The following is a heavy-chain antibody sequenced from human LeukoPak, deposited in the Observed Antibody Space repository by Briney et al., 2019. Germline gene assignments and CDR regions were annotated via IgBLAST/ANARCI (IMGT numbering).Heavy chain of an antibody. CDR1: GFIFSTYG. V-gene: IGHV3-30*02. Sequence: TGGSLRLSCAASGFIFSTYGMHWVRQTPGKGPEWVAFIRYHGSDKYFADSVRGRFTISRDNSKNTLYLQMNSLRPEDTAVYYCARPLNGNYFDYWGQGTLVTVSS. D-gene: IGHD1-14*01. J-gene: IGHJ4*02. CDR3: ARPLNGNYFDY. CDR2: IRYHGSDK.